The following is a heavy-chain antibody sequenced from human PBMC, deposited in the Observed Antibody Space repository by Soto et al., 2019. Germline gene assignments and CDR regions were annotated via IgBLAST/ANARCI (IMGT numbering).Heavy chain of an antibody. J-gene: IGHJ6*02. Sequence: ASVKVSCKASGYTFTSYGISWVRQAPGQGLEWMGWISAYNGNTNYAQKLQGRVTMTTDTSTSTAYMELRSLRSDDTAVYYCARDLRDTVLMVYALDYYYYYGMDVWGQGTTVTVSS. CDR2: ISAYNGNT. D-gene: IGHD2-8*01. CDR3: ARDLRDTVLMVYALDYYYYYGMDV. V-gene: IGHV1-18*04. CDR1: GYTFTSYG.